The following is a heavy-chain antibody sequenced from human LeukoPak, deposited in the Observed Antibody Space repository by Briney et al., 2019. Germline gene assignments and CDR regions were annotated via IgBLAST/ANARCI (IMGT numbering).Heavy chain of an antibody. CDR1: GGSFSGYY. CDR3: ARNYDSSGPPGY. Sequence: SETPSLTCAVYGGSFSGYYWSWIRQPPGKGLEWIGEISHSGSTNYNPSLKSRVTISVDTSKNQFSLKLSSVTAADTAVYYCARNYDSSGPPGYWGQGTLVTVSS. V-gene: IGHV4-34*01. CDR2: ISHSGST. J-gene: IGHJ4*02. D-gene: IGHD3-22*01.